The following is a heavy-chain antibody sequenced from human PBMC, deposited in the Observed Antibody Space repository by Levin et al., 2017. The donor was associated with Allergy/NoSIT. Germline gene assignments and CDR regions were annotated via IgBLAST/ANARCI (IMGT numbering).Heavy chain of an antibody. V-gene: IGHV3-23*01. CDR1: GFTFSSYA. CDR3: AKPYGNYVRPHFAY. D-gene: IGHD4-11*01. CDR2: ISDSGGNT. J-gene: IGHJ4*02. Sequence: ETLSLTCAASGFTFSSYAMSWVRQAPGKGLEWVSVISDSGGNTYYADSVKGRFTISRDNSKNTLYLQMNSLRAEDTAVYYCAKPYGNYVRPHFAYWGQGTLVTVSS.